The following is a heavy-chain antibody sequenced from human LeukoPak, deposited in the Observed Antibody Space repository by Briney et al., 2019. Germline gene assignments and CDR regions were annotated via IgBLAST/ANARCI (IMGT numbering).Heavy chain of an antibody. CDR3: ARVPYYDSSGYQGY. J-gene: IGHJ4*02. CDR2: INPNSGGT. D-gene: IGHD3-22*01. V-gene: IGHV1-2*02. CDR1: GYTFTGYY. Sequence: GASVKVSCKASGYTFTGYYMHWVRQAPGQGLEWMGWINPNSGGTNYAQKFQGRVTMTRDTSISTAYMELSRLRSDDTAVYYCARVPYYDSSGYQGYWGQGTLVTVSS.